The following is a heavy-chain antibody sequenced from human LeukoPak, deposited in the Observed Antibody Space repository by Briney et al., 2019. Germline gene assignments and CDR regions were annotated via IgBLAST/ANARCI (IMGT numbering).Heavy chain of an antibody. V-gene: IGHV4-30-4*01. CDR1: GGSISSGDYY. CDR2: IYYSGST. CDR3: ATYSSSGGFDY. D-gene: IGHD6-6*01. J-gene: IGHJ4*02. Sequence: PSETLSLTCTVSGGSISSGDYYWSWIRQPPGKGLEWIGYIYYSGSTYYNPSLKSRVTISVDTSKNQFSLKLSSVTAVDTAVYYCATYSSSGGFDYWGQGTLVTVSS.